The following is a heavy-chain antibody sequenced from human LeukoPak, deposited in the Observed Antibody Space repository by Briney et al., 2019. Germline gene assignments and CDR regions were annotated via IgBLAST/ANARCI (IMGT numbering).Heavy chain of an antibody. CDR1: GGSISSYY. CDR3: ARDQLSGSYSPWFDP. J-gene: IGHJ5*02. CDR2: IYTSGST. D-gene: IGHD1-26*01. V-gene: IGHV4-4*07. Sequence: SETLSLTGTVSGGSISSYYWSWIRQPAGKGLEWIGRIYTSGSTNYNPSLKSRVTMSVDTSKNQFSLKLSSVTAADTAVYYCARDQLSGSYSPWFDPWGQGTLVTVSS.